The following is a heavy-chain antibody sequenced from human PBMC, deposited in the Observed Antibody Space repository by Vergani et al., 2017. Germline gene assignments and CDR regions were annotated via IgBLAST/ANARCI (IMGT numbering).Heavy chain of an antibody. CDR3: ARSSITMRVDGLG. V-gene: IGHV3-21*01. J-gene: IGHJ4*02. CDR1: GFTFSSYS. Sequence: EVQLVESGGGLVKPGGSLRLSCAASGFTFSSYSMNWVRQAPGKGLEWVSSISSSSSYIYYADSVKGRFTISRDNAKNSLYLQMNSLRAEDTAGYYCARSSITMRVDGLGWGQGTLVTVSS. D-gene: IGHD3-22*01. CDR2: ISSSSSYI.